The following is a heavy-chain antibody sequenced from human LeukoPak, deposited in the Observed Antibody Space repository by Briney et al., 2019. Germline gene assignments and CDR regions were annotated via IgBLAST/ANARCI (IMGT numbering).Heavy chain of an antibody. CDR3: ARMTNLHVGALDP. D-gene: IGHD3-10*02. Sequence: ASVKVSCKASGYTFTGYYMHWVRQAPGQGLEWMGWINPNSGGTNYAQKFQGRVTMTRDTSISTAYMELSRLRSDDTVVYYWARMTNLHVGALDPWGQGPLVTVSS. J-gene: IGHJ5*02. V-gene: IGHV1-2*02. CDR2: INPNSGGT. CDR1: GYTFTGYY.